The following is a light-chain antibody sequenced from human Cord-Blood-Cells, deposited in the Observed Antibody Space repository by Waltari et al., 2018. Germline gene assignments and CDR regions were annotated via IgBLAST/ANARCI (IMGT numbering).Light chain of an antibody. CDR1: RPNNGGNY. Sequence: QSVLTHPPPASGTPGQTVTIPSSGRRPNNGGNYVYLYQQLPGTAPKLLIYRNNQRPSGVPDRFSGSKSGTSASLAISGLRSEDEADYYCAAWDDSLSGVVFGGGTKLTVL. CDR2: RNN. CDR3: AAWDDSLSGVV. V-gene: IGLV1-47*01. J-gene: IGLJ2*01.